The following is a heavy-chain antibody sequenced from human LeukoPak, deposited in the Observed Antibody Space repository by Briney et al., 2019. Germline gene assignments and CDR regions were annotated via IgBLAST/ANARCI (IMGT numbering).Heavy chain of an antibody. CDR3: ARFPGGYYGSGGFDY. V-gene: IGHV4-30-4*01. CDR1: GGSISSGDYY. D-gene: IGHD3-10*01. CDR2: IYYSGST. Sequence: PSETLSLTCTVSGGSISSGDYYWSWIRQPPGKGLEWIGYIYYSGSTYYNPSLKSRVTISVDTSKNQFSLKLSSVTAADTAVYYCARFPGGYYGSGGFDYWGQGTLVTVSS. J-gene: IGHJ4*02.